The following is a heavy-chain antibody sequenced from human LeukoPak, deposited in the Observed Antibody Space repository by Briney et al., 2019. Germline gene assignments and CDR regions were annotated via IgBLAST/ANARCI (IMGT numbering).Heavy chain of an antibody. V-gene: IGHV3-74*01. D-gene: IGHD3-22*01. Sequence: QSGGSLRLSCAASRFTFSSYWMHWVRQAPGKGLVWVSHINDDGRDTNYADSVKGRFTISRDNAKNTLYLQMNGLRAEDTAVYYCVRGSSGGFGIDFWGQGALVTVSS. CDR2: INDDGRDT. CDR1: RFTFSSYW. J-gene: IGHJ4*02. CDR3: VRGSSGGFGIDF.